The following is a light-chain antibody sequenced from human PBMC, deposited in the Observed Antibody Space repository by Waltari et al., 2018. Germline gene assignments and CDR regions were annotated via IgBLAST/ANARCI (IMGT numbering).Light chain of an antibody. CDR1: QGLVSSGGNTI. Sequence: DVVMTQSPLSLPVALGQPASISCKSSQGLVSSGGNTILNWFQQRPGQSPRRLIYRVSNRESGVPDRFSGSGSGTEFTLKISRVEADDVGIYYCMQGTHWPWTFGQGTKVEFK. V-gene: IGKV2-30*01. CDR2: RVS. J-gene: IGKJ1*01. CDR3: MQGTHWPWT.